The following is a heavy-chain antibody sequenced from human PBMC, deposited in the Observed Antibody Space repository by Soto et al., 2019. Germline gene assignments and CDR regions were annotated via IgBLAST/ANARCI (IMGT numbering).Heavy chain of an antibody. D-gene: IGHD1-26*01. CDR1: EFIVSSNY. Sequence: PVGSLRLSCSASEFIVSSNYMNWVRQAPGKGLECVSTIYGSGSTYYADSVKGRFTISRDNSKNTLYRQMNSLRAEDTAVYYCAGRVGATNYGMGVWGQGSRGTVSS. CDR3: AGRVGATNYGMGV. J-gene: IGHJ6*02. CDR2: IYGSGST. V-gene: IGHV3-53*01.